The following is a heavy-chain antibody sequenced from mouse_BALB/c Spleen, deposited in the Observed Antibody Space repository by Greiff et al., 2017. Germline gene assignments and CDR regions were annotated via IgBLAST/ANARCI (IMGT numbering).Heavy chain of an antibody. CDR3: ARDYGNYEAMDY. V-gene: IGHV5-9-4*01. Sequence: EVKLVESGGGLVKPGGSLKLSCAASGFTFSSYAMSWVRQSPEKRLEWVAEISSGGSYTYYPDTVTGRFTISRDNAKNTLYLEMSSLRSEDTAMYYCARDYGNYEAMDYWGQGTSVTVSS. CDR2: ISSGGSYT. D-gene: IGHD2-1*01. J-gene: IGHJ4*01. CDR1: GFTFSSYA.